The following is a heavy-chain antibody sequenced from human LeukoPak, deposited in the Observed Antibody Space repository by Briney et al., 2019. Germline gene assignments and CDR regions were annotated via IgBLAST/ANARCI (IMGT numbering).Heavy chain of an antibody. CDR1: GFTFSSYA. V-gene: IGHV3-23*01. CDR2: ISGSGGST. J-gene: IGHJ4*02. CDR3: ARDKDYYDSTAYTPFDY. D-gene: IGHD3-22*01. Sequence: GGSLRLSCAASGFTFSSYAMGWVRQAPGKGLEWVSTISGSGGSTYYADSVKGRFTISRDNSKNTLYLQMTSLRAEDTAVYFCARDKDYYDSTAYTPFDYWGQGTLVTVSS.